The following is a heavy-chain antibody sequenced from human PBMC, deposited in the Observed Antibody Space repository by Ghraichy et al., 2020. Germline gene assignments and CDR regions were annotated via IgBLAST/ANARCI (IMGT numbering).Heavy chain of an antibody. V-gene: IGHV4-39*01. D-gene: IGHD3-10*01. CDR2: IYYRGTT. CDR1: GGSISDSNYF. J-gene: IGHJ4*01. Sequence: SETLSPTCNVSGGSISDSNYFWGWIRQPPGKGLEWIGNIYYRGTTYYNPSLKSRVTISVDTSKNQFSLKLNSVTAADTAVYYCARQEKLWSFYLDYWGPGTLVTVSS. CDR3: ARQEKLWSFYLDY.